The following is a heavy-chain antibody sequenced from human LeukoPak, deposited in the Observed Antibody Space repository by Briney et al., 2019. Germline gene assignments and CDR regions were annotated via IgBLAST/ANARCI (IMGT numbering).Heavy chain of an antibody. CDR3: ARGFPGTTGRLDP. J-gene: IGHJ5*02. Sequence: ASVKVSCKASGFTFTGYYMRWVRLAPGQGLEWMGWINPNSDGTNYAQKFQGRVTMTRDTSISTAYMELTSLRSDDTAVYYCARGFPGTTGRLDPWGQGTLVTVSS. CDR2: INPNSDGT. CDR1: GFTFTGYY. D-gene: IGHD4-4*01. V-gene: IGHV1-2*02.